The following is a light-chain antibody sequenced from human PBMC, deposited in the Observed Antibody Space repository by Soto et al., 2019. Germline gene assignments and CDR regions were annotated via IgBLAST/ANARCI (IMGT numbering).Light chain of an antibody. V-gene: IGKV3-15*01. CDR1: QSVSSN. Sequence: EIVMTQSPATLSVSPGERATLSCRASQSVSSNLAWYQQKPGQAPRLLIYGASTRATGIPARFSGSGSGTEFKLTISSLQSEDFAVYYCQQYNNWPPLSFGGGTKVEIK. CDR3: QQYNNWPPLS. J-gene: IGKJ4*01. CDR2: GAS.